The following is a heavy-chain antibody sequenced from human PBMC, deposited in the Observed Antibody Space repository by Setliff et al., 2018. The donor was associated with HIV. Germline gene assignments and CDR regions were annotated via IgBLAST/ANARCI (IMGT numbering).Heavy chain of an antibody. CDR1: GGSFSGYY. J-gene: IGHJ4*02. CDR2: IYSSGNT. D-gene: IGHD1-26*01. Sequence: LSLTCAVYGGSFSGYYWSWIRQPPGKGLEWIGYIYSSGNTNYNPSLKSRVTISVDTSKNQFSLQLNSVTAADTAVYFCARTRAPYFFDFWGQGAQVTVSS. V-gene: IGHV4-34*11. CDR3: ARTRAPYFFDF.